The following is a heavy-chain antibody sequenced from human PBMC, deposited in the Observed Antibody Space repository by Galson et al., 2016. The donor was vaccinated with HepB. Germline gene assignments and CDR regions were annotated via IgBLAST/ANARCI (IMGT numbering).Heavy chain of an antibody. D-gene: IGHD3-9*01. CDR1: GYTFTTYG. Sequence: SVKVSCKASGYTFTTYGISWVRQAPGQGLEWLGWISANNGNTNYAQKLQGRVTMTTDTSTRPAYMELRSLRSDDTAVYYCARERRFYNILTGDFYYGMDVWGQGTTVTVSS. J-gene: IGHJ6*02. CDR3: ARERRFYNILTGDFYYGMDV. V-gene: IGHV1-18*01. CDR2: ISANNGNT.